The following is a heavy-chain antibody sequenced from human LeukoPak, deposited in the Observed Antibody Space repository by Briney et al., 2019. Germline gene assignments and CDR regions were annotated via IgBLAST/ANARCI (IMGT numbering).Heavy chain of an antibody. CDR1: GFTFSSYS. CDR3: ARDYRGAAGGRFDF. D-gene: IGHD6-13*01. CDR2: ISSSSSYI. J-gene: IGHJ4*02. Sequence: GGSLRLSCAASGFTFSSYSMNWVRQAPGKGLEWVSSISSSSSYIYYADSVKGRFTISRDNAKNSLYLQMNSLRAEDTAVYYCARDYRGAAGGRFDFWGRGTLVTVSS. V-gene: IGHV3-21*01.